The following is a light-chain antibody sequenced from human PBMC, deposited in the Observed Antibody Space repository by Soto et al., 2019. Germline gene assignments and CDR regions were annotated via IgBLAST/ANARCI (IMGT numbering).Light chain of an antibody. CDR2: DVT. Sequence: QSALTQPPSASGSPGQSVTISCTGTSSDVGRYNYVSWYQQHPGKAPKLVSYDVTVRPSGVPDRFSASKSGNTASLTVSGLQAEDEADYYCASYAGNSAMVFGGGTKVTVL. V-gene: IGLV2-8*01. J-gene: IGLJ2*01. CDR3: ASYAGNSAMV. CDR1: SSDVGRYNY.